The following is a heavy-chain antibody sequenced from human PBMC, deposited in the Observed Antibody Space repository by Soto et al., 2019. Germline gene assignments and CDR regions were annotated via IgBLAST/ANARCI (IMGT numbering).Heavy chain of an antibody. J-gene: IGHJ5*02. CDR3: AKHAEQWLVQYWFDP. D-gene: IGHD6-19*01. CDR1: GVSISSSGYY. V-gene: IGHV4-39*01. Sequence: AETLSLTCTVSGVSISSSGYYWGWIRQAPGKGLVWIGSIYYTGSTYYNPSLKSRVTITVDTSKNQFSLKLSPVTAADTAVYYCAKHAEQWLVQYWFDPWGQGTLVTVSS. CDR2: IYYTGST.